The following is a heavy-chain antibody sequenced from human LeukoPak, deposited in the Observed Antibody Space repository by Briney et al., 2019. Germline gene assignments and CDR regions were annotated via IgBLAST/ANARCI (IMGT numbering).Heavy chain of an antibody. CDR3: AKGTMGRGFGY. V-gene: IGHV3-23*01. Sequence: GGSLRLSCAASGFTFSSYAMNWVRQAPGKGLEWVSAISGSGGNTYYADSVKGRFTISSDNSKNTLYLQMNSLRAEDTAVYYCAKGTMGRGFGYWGQGTLVTVSS. J-gene: IGHJ4*02. CDR2: ISGSGGNT. D-gene: IGHD3-10*01. CDR1: GFTFSSYA.